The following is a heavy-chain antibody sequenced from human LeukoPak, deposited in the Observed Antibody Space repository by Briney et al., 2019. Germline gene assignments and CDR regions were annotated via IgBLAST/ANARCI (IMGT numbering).Heavy chain of an antibody. J-gene: IGHJ3*02. V-gene: IGHV4-39*07. CDR2: IYYSGST. Sequence: RPSETLSLTCTVSGGSISSSSYYWGWIRQPPGKGLEWIGSIYYSGSTYYNPSLKSRVTISVDTSKNQFSLKLSSVTAADTAVYYCARGALDYDILTGHPVAFDIWGQGTMVTVSS. CDR3: ARGALDYDILTGHPVAFDI. D-gene: IGHD3-9*01. CDR1: GGSISSSSYY.